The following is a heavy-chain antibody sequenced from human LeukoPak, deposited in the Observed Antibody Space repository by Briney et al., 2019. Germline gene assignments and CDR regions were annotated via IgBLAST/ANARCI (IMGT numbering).Heavy chain of an antibody. Sequence: PGGSLRLSCAASGFTFSDFSMNWVRQAPGKGLEWVSYVNGINTIYYTDSVKGRFTISRDNAKNSLYLQMNSLRAEDTAVYYCARSKKYYFDVWGRGTLVTVSS. CDR3: ARSKKYYFDV. CDR2: VNGINTI. J-gene: IGHJ2*01. D-gene: IGHD2-2*01. CDR1: GFTFSDFS. V-gene: IGHV3-69-1*01.